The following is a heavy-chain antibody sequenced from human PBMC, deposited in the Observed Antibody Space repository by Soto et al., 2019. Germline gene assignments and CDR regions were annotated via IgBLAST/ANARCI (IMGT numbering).Heavy chain of an antibody. CDR3: ARGGRYFDWARAYYFDY. CDR1: GGSFSGYY. Sequence: QVQLQQWGAGLLKPSETLSLTCAVYGGSFSGYYWSWIRQPPGKGLEWIGEINHSGSTNYNPSLKSRVTISVDTAKNQFSLKLSSVTAADTAVYYCARGGRYFDWARAYYFDYWGQGTLVTVSS. J-gene: IGHJ4*02. V-gene: IGHV4-34*01. CDR2: INHSGST. D-gene: IGHD3-9*01.